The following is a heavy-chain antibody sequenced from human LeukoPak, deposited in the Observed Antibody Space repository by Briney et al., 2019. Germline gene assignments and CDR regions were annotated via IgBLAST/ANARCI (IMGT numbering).Heavy chain of an antibody. J-gene: IGHJ4*02. CDR3: ARSVEMATXSDY. Sequence: PGGSLRLSCAASGFTFSSYSMNWVRQAPGKGLEWVSSISSSSSYIYYADSVKGRFTISRDNAKNSLYLQMNSLRAEDTAVYYCARSVEMATXSDYWGQGTLVTXXS. D-gene: IGHD5-24*01. V-gene: IGHV3-21*01. CDR2: ISSSSSYI. CDR1: GFTFSSYS.